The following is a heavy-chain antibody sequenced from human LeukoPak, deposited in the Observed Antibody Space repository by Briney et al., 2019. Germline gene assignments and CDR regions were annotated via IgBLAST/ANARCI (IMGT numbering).Heavy chain of an antibody. CDR1: GFTLSSNY. V-gene: IGHV3-53*01. D-gene: IGHD3-3*01. Sequence: GGSLRLSCAASGFTLSSNYMSWVRQAPGKGLEWVSVIYSGGSTYYSDSVKGRFTISRDNSKNTLYLQMNSLRAEDTAVYYCAADGGSGSGLDYWGQGTLVTVSS. J-gene: IGHJ4*02. CDR2: IYSGGST. CDR3: AADGGSGSGLDY.